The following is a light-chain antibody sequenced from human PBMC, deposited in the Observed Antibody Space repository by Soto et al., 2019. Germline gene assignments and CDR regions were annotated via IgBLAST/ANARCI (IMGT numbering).Light chain of an antibody. CDR1: STDIGAYFY. J-gene: IGLJ2*01. CDR3: SVYAGGDNVL. V-gene: IGLV2-8*01. Sequence: QSALTQPPSASGSPGQSVTISCTGTSTDIGAYFYVSWYQQHPGKAPKLIIYEVTKRPSGVPDRFSGSKSGNTASLTVSGLQFEDGAHYHRSVYAGGDNVLFGGGTKLTVL. CDR2: EVT.